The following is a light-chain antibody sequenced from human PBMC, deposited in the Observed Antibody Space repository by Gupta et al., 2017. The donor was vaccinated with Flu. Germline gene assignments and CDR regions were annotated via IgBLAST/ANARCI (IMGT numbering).Light chain of an antibody. CDR1: QSINNW. J-gene: IGKJ3*01. Sequence: PPTLSASVGDRVTITCRASQSINNWLTWYQQKPGKAPKVLIYKASTLESGVPSRFSGSGSGTEFTLTISSLQPDDFATYYCQQYNNYSPTFGPGTKVDIK. V-gene: IGKV1-5*03. CDR2: KAS. CDR3: QQYNNYSPT.